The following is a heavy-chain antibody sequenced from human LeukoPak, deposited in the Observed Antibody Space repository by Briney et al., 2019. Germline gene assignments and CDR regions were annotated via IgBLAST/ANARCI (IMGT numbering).Heavy chain of an antibody. CDR3: ARADIVVVPAAIYYFDY. CDR1: GYSISSGYY. CDR2: IYHSGST. D-gene: IGHD2-2*01. J-gene: IGHJ4*02. V-gene: IGHV4-38-2*02. Sequence: SETLSLTCTVSGYSISSGYYWGWIRQPPGKGLEWIGSIYHSGSTYHNPSLKSRVTISVDTSKNQFSLKLSSVTAADTAVYYCARADIVVVPAAIYYFDYWSQGTLVTVSS.